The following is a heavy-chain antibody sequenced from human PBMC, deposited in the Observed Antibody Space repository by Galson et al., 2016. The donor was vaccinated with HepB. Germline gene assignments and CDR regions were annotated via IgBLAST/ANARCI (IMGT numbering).Heavy chain of an antibody. J-gene: IGHJ5*02. V-gene: IGHV3-11*01. CDR3: ARDGNNRSGDPRLLDL. Sequence: SLRLSCAGSGFSFNDFYMSWIRQPPGKALEWISYISHSGNTRQYADSVKGRFTVSRDNNKNSVYLQLNSLRAEDTALYYCARDGNNRSGDPRLLDLWGQGTLVAVSS. CDR1: GFSFNDFY. D-gene: IGHD3-3*01. CDR2: ISHSGNTR.